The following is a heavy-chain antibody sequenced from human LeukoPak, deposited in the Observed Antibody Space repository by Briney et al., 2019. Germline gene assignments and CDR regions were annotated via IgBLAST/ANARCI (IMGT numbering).Heavy chain of an antibody. CDR2: IKQDGSDK. Sequence: HPGGSLRLSCVVSGFSFSRYWVSWVRQAPGKGLQWVANIKQDGSDKKYVDSVKGRFTISRDNAKNSLYLQMNSLRAEDTAVYYCAKGEGALHTNYYYYYGMDVWGQGTTVTVSS. J-gene: IGHJ6*02. CDR1: GFSFSRYW. V-gene: IGHV3-7*01. CDR3: AKGEGALHTNYYYYYGMDV. D-gene: IGHD1-26*01.